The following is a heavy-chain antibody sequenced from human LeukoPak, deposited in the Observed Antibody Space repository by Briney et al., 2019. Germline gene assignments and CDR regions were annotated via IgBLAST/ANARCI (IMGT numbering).Heavy chain of an antibody. Sequence: KPSDTLSLTCTVSVGSISRYYWRWIPQPPGKAREWIGYIYYSWCTNYNPSLKSRVTISVDTSKSQFSLKLSSVTAADTAVYYCARGPDSTVSKWSAFDIWGQGTMVTVSS. CDR3: ARGPDSTVSKWSAFDI. D-gene: IGHD4-17*01. J-gene: IGHJ3*02. V-gene: IGHV4-59*12. CDR2: IYYSWCT. CDR1: VGSISRYY.